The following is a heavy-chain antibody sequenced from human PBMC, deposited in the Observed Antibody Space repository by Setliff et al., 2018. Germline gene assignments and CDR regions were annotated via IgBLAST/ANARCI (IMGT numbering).Heavy chain of an antibody. D-gene: IGHD2-8*02. CDR1: GYTLSNSI. J-gene: IGHJ4*02. CDR3: ARMSTSGPHYDY. CDR2: ISAYNGKT. Sequence: GASVKVSCKASGYTLSNSILSWVRQAPGQGLEWMGWISAYNGKTYFAQKFQDRITLTTDTSTNTGYLELRGLRSDDTAVYYCARMSTSGPHYDYWGQGTLVTVSS. V-gene: IGHV1-18*01.